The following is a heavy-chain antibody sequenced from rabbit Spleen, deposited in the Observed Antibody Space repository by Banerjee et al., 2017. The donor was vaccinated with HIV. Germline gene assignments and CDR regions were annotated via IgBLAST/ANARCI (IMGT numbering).Heavy chain of an antibody. V-gene: IGHV1S40*01. Sequence: FSFSDRDVMCWVRQAPGKGLEWIACINAGSGGSTYYATWAKGRFTISRPWSTTVTLQLTSLTAADTATYFCARETSSGWGVVSYYFNLWGQGTLVTVS. CDR1: FSFSDRDV. CDR3: ARETSSGWGVVSYYFNL. D-gene: IGHD4-1*01. J-gene: IGHJ4*01. CDR2: INAGSGGST.